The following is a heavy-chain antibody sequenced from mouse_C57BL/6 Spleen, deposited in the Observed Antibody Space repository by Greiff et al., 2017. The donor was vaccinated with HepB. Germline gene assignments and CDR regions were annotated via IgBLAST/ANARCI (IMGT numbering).Heavy chain of an antibody. V-gene: IGHV5-16*01. D-gene: IGHD2-4*01. CDR3: AREIYYDDYYAMDY. CDR2: INYDGSST. CDR1: GFTFSDYY. Sequence: EVQLQESEGGLVQPGSSMKLSCTASGFTFSDYYMAWVRQVPEKGLEWVANINYDGSSTYYLDSLKSRFIISRDNAKNILYLQMSSLKSEDTATYYCAREIYYDDYYAMDYWGQGTSVTVSS. J-gene: IGHJ4*01.